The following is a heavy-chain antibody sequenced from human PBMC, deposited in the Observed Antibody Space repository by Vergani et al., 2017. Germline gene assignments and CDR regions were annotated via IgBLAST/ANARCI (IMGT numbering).Heavy chain of an antibody. CDR1: GYTFTSYG. D-gene: IGHD3-16*02. V-gene: IGHV1-18*04. CDR3: ARDPKVMITFGGVIVRTAFDY. Sequence: QVQLVQSGAEVKKPGASVKVSCKASGYTFTSYGISWVRQAPGQGLEWMGWISAYNGNTNYAPKLQGRVTMTPDTSTSTAYMELRSLRSDDTAVYYCARDPKVMITFGGVIVRTAFDYWGQGTLVTVSS. CDR2: ISAYNGNT. J-gene: IGHJ4*02.